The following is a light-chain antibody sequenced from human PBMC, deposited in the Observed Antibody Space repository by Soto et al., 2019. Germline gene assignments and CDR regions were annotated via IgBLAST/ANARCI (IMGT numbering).Light chain of an antibody. Sequence: EIVLTQSPGTLSLSPGERATLSCRASQSVSSSYLAWYQQKPGQAPRLLIYGASSRATGIPDRFSGSGSGTDFTLTISRLEPEDLAVYYCQQYGSSLFSFGPWTTVDI. J-gene: IGKJ3*01. CDR2: GAS. CDR1: QSVSSSY. CDR3: QQYGSSLFS. V-gene: IGKV3-20*01.